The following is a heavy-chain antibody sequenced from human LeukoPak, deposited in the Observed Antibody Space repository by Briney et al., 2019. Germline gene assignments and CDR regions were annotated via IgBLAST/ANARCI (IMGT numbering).Heavy chain of an antibody. CDR1: GFTFSSYW. CDR2: INSDGSST. D-gene: IGHD3-22*01. J-gene: IGHJ4*02. Sequence: PGGSLRLSCAASGFTFSSYWMHWVRQAPGKGLVWVSRINSDGSSTSYADSVKGRFTISRDNAKNTLYLQMNSLRAEDTAVYYCARVTYYYVRSGYPPDYWGQGTLVTVSS. V-gene: IGHV3-74*01. CDR3: ARVTYYYVRSGYPPDY.